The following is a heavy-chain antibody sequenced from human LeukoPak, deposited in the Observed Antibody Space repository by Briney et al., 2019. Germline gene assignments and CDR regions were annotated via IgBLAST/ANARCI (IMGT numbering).Heavy chain of an antibody. CDR1: GFTFSNYG. CDR3: ASQVPLGY. CDR2: ISNDGDNK. V-gene: IGHV3-30*03. D-gene: IGHD1-1*01. J-gene: IGHJ4*02. Sequence: GRSLRLSCAASGFTFSNYGMHWVRQVPDKGLEWVALISNDGDNKYYADSVKGRFTISIDNSKNTLYLQMNSLRAEDTAVYYCASQVPLGYWGQGTLPTVSS.